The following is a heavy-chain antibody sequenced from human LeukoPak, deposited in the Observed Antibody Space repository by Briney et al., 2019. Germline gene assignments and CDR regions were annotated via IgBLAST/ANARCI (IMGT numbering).Heavy chain of an antibody. D-gene: IGHD6-6*01. Sequence: ASVKVSCKASGYTFTSYDINWVRQATGQGLEWMGWMNPNSGNTGYAQKFQGRVTITRNTSISTAYMELSSLRSDDTAVYYCARGLSIAENWFDYWGQGTLVTVSS. J-gene: IGHJ5*01. CDR3: ARGLSIAENWFDY. CDR2: MNPNSGNT. CDR1: GYTFTSYD. V-gene: IGHV1-8*03.